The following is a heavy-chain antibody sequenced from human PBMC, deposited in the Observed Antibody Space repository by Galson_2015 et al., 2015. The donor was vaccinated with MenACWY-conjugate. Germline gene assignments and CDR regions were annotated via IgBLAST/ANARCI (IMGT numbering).Heavy chain of an antibody. V-gene: IGHV3-23*01. CDR3: AKDHLVVVPAAVGFDY. D-gene: IGHD2-2*01. Sequence: SLRLSCAASGFTFSSYAMSWVRQAPGKGLEWVSAISGSGGSTYYADSVKGRFTISRDNSKNTLYLQMNSLRAEDTAVYYCAKDHLVVVPAAVGFDYWGQGTLVTVSS. CDR2: ISGSGGST. J-gene: IGHJ4*02. CDR1: GFTFSSYA.